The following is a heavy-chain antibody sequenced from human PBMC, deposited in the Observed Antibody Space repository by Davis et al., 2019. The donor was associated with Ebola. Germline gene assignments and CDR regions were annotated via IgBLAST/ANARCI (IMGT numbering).Heavy chain of an antibody. D-gene: IGHD3-9*01. CDR3: AKARGGYDILSHFDY. CDR1: GFTFSSYA. V-gene: IGHV3-23*01. Sequence: PGGSLRLSCAASGFTFSSYAMTWARQVPGKGLEWVSAITSSGGSTYYADSVKGRFTISRDNSKNTLYLQMNSLRAEDTAVYYCAKARGGYDILSHFDYWGQGTLVTVSS. CDR2: ITSSGGST. J-gene: IGHJ4*02.